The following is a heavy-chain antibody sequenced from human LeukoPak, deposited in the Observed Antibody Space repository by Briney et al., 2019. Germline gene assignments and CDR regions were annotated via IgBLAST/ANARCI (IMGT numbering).Heavy chain of an antibody. CDR1: GGSINNHY. J-gene: IGHJ4*02. D-gene: IGHD1-1*01. CDR3: ARDRGTWNDDGFDY. Sequence: PSETLSLTCTVSGGSINNHYWSWIRQTAGKGLEWIGRIYTSGSTNYNPSLKSRVTMSVDTSKNQFSLKLSSVTAADTAVYYCARDRGTWNDDGFDYWGQGTLVTVSS. V-gene: IGHV4-4*07. CDR2: IYTSGST.